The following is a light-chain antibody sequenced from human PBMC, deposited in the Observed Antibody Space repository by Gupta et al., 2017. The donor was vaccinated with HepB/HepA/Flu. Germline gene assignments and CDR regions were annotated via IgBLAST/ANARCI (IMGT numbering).Light chain of an antibody. CDR2: EAS. V-gene: IGKV3-11*01. Sequence: IVLTQSPVTLSLSPGESATLSCRASQSVSRYLAWYQQKPGQPPSLLVFEASNWATGVPARFSGSGSGTXFTLTIXSVETEDFAVYYCKQRVDCPITFGXGTMVEIK. CDR1: QSVSRY. CDR3: KQRVDCPIT. J-gene: IGKJ4*01.